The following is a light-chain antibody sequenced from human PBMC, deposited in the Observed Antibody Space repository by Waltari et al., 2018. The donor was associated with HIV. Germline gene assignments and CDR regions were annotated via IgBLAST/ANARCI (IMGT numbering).Light chain of an antibody. CDR3: QQSYNNPRA. J-gene: IGKJ1*01. V-gene: IGKV1-39*01. Sequence: DMQMTQSPSSLSASVGDRVNITCRASQSISSYLNWYQQKPGEAPKLLIYTASSLQSGVPSRFSGSGSGTDFTLTISSLQPEDFGTYYCQQSYNNPRAFGQGTKVKSN. CDR1: QSISSY. CDR2: TAS.